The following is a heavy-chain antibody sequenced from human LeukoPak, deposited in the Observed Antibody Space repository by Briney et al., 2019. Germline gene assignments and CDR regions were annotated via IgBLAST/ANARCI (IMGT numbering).Heavy chain of an antibody. D-gene: IGHD3-10*01. CDR2: ISYDGSNK. V-gene: IGHV3-30*18. CDR3: AKDPSLWFGELSTPFDY. J-gene: IGHJ4*02. CDR1: GFTFSSYG. Sequence: GRSLRLSCAASGFTFSSYGMHWVRQAPGKGLEWVAVISYDGSNKYYADSVKGRFTISRDNSKNTLYLQMNSLRAEDTAVYYCAKDPSLWFGELSTPFDYWGQGTLVTVSS.